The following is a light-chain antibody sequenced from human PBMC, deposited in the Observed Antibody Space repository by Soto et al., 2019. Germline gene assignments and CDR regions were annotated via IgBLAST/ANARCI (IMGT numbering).Light chain of an antibody. Sequence: DIQMTQSPSTLSASVGDGVTITCRASQNISVWLAWYQQRPGKAPKFLMYDASSLETGVPSRFSGSGSGTEFTLTIRSLQPDDSATYYCQQYESSAPPFGQGNKREIK. V-gene: IGKV1-5*01. CDR2: DAS. CDR1: QNISVW. J-gene: IGKJ2*01. CDR3: QQYESSAPP.